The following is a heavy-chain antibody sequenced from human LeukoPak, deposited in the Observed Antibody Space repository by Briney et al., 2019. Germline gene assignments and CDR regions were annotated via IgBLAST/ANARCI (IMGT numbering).Heavy chain of an antibody. Sequence: SETLSLTCTVSDASISSYYWSWIRQPPGKGLEWIGYIYYSGSTNYNPSLKSRVTISVDTSKNQFSLKLSSVTAADTAVYYCARVYSSGWYSFDYWGQGTLVTVSS. CDR2: IYYSGST. V-gene: IGHV4-59*08. J-gene: IGHJ4*02. CDR3: ARVYSSGWYSFDY. CDR1: DASISSYY. D-gene: IGHD6-19*01.